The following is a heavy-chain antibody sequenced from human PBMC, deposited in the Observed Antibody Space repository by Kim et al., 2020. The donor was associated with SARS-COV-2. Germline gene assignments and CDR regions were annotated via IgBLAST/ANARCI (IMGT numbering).Heavy chain of an antibody. Sequence: SETLSLTCAVSGGSISSSNWWSWVRQPPGKGLEWIGEIYHSGSTNYNPSLKSRVTISVDKSKNQFSQKLSSVTAADTAVYYCARDGLLLRYFDRTAYYGMDVWGQVTTVTVSS. J-gene: IGHJ6*02. CDR3: ARDGLLLRYFDRTAYYGMDV. CDR1: GGSISSSNW. V-gene: IGHV4-4*02. D-gene: IGHD3-9*01. CDR2: IYHSGST.